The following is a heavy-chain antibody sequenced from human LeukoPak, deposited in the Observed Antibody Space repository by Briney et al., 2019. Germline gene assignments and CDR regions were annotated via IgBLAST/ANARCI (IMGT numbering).Heavy chain of an antibody. D-gene: IGHD3-10*01. Sequence: PGGSLRLSCAASGFTFSSYAMNWVRQAPGKGLEWVSHISSRGDTIFYADSVKGRFTISRDNAKNSLYLQMNSVRAEDTAFYYCARDSTGSGRTDNGNYYYYYYMDVWGKGTTVTIS. CDR1: GFTFSSYA. J-gene: IGHJ6*03. CDR3: ARDSTGSGRTDNGNYYYYYYMDV. V-gene: IGHV3-48*03. CDR2: ISSRGDTI.